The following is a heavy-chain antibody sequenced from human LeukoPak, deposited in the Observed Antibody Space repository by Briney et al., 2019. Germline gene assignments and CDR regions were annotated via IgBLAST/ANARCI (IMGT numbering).Heavy chain of an antibody. CDR1: GYTFTGYY. J-gene: IGHJ5*02. D-gene: IGHD6-13*01. CDR2: INPNSGGT. CDR3: ARGFSSSWYGETYNWFDP. V-gene: IGHV1-2*02. Sequence: AASVKVSCKASGYTFTGYYMHWVRQAPGQGLEWMGWINPNSGGTNYAQKLQGRVTITRNTSISTAYMELSSLRSEDTAVYYCARGFSSSWYGETYNWFDPWGQGTLVTVSS.